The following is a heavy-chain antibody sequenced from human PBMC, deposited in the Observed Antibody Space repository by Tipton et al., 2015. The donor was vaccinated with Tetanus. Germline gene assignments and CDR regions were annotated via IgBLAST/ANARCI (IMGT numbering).Heavy chain of an antibody. CDR3: ARAAQGIYYGMDV. J-gene: IGHJ6*02. Sequence: QSGAEVKKPGSSVKVSCKASGGTFSSYAISWVRQAPGQGLEWMGIINPSGGSTSYAQKFQGRVTMTRDTSTSTVYMELSSLRSEDTAVYYCARAAQGIYYGMDVWGQGTTVTVSS. D-gene: IGHD3-10*01. CDR2: INPSGGST. V-gene: IGHV1-46*01. CDR1: GGTFSSYA.